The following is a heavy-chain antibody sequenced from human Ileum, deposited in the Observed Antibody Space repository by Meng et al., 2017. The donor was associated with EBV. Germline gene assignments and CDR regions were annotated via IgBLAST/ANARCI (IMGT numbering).Heavy chain of an antibody. V-gene: IGHV4-39*01. D-gene: IGHD3-3*01. CDR1: GGPVSSGGYS. Sequence: QVHLLGSGPGVVELSETLSLPWPAPGGPVSSGGYSWGWFRQPPGKGLEWIGSIFYSGNTYYNPSLESRVTISVDTSKNQFFLKVTSVTAADTAVYYCLRLREGTMAGSWGQGILVTVSS. J-gene: IGHJ5*02. CDR3: LRLREGTMAGS. CDR2: IFYSGNT.